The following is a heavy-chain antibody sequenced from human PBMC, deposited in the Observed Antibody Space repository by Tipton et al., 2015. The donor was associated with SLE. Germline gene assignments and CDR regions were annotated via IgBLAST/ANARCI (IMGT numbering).Heavy chain of an antibody. CDR1: GGSISSHY. V-gene: IGHV4-59*11. CDR2: IYYSGST. CDR3: ARGSFLSVGDTAMFYYYYYYMDV. D-gene: IGHD5-18*01. Sequence: LRLSCTVSGGSISSHYWSWIRQPPGKGLEWIGYIYYSGSTNYNPSLKSRVTISVDTSKNQFSLKLSSVTAEDTAVYYCARGSFLSVGDTAMFYYYYYYMDVWGKGTTVTVSS. J-gene: IGHJ6*03.